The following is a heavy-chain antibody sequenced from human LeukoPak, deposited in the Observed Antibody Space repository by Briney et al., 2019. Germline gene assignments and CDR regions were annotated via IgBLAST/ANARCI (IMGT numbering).Heavy chain of an antibody. J-gene: IGHJ4*02. D-gene: IGHD5-18*01. CDR3: AKDRFASSYGQYYFDY. CDR2: ISYDGSNK. V-gene: IGHV3-30*18. CDR1: GFTFSSYG. Sequence: GGSLRLSCAASGFTFSSYGMHWVRQAPGKGLEWVAVISYDGSNKYYADSVKGRFTISRDNSKNTLYLQMNSLRAEDTAVYYCAKDRFASSYGQYYFDYWGQGTLVTVSS.